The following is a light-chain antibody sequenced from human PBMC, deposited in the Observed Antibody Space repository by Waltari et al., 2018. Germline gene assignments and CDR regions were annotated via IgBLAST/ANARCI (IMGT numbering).Light chain of an antibody. CDR2: DAS. Sequence: EIVLTQSPATLSLSPGETVTLSCRASQSVGTHLAWYQQKPGQAPRLLIYDASNRATGIPDRFRGSGSGTDFTLTISSLETADFAIYYCQQRSSWTPHTFGQGARLEIK. CDR3: QQRSSWTPHT. J-gene: IGKJ2*01. V-gene: IGKV3-11*01. CDR1: QSVGTH.